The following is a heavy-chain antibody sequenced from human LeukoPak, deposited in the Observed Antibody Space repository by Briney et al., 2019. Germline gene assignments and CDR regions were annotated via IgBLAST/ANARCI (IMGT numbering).Heavy chain of an antibody. CDR3: AKDRFVGRWQENDY. CDR1: GFTFSTYA. Sequence: GGSLRLSCAASGFTFSTYAMSWVRQAPGKGLEWVSAISGSGGSTYYADSVKGRFTISRDNSKNTLYLQMSSLRAEDTAVYYCAKDRFVGRWQENDYWGREPWSPSPQ. V-gene: IGHV3-23*01. D-gene: IGHD3-10*01. CDR2: ISGSGGST. J-gene: IGHJ4*02.